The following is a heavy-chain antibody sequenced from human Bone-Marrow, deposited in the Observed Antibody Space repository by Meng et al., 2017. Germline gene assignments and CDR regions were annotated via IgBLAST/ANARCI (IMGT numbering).Heavy chain of an antibody. Sequence: SCKASGYTFSSYAMHWVRQAPGKGLEWVAVISYDGSNKYYADSVKGRFTISRDNSKNTLYLQMNSLRAEDTAVYYCARDLKSKAVAGTFDYWGQGTLVTVSS. V-gene: IGHV3-30*04. J-gene: IGHJ4*02. CDR3: ARDLKSKAVAGTFDY. CDR1: GYTFSSYA. CDR2: ISYDGSNK. D-gene: IGHD6-19*01.